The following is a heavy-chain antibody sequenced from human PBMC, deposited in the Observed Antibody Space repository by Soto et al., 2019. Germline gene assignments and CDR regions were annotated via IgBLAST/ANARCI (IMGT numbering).Heavy chain of an antibody. CDR3: ARDSEQVRPVALLGASFDI. D-gene: IGHD2-2*01. Sequence: EGQLVESGGGLVQPGRSLRLSCVASGFSFDHYAMHWVRQAPGKGLEWVAGITWNSGTKDYGNSAKGRVSISRDNAQNSLHLQMNSLGPEDTALYYCARDSEQVRPVALLGASFDIWGQGTLVTVSS. CDR1: GFSFDHYA. V-gene: IGHV3-9*01. J-gene: IGHJ3*02. CDR2: ITWNSGTK.